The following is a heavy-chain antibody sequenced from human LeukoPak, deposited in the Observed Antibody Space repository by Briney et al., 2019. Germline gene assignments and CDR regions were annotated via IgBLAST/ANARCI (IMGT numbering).Heavy chain of an antibody. V-gene: IGHV3-74*01. J-gene: IGHJ3*02. CDR1: GFTFSSYW. Sequence: SGGSLRLSCAASGFTFSSYWMHWVRQAPGKGLVWVSRINSDGSSTSYADSVKGRFTISRDNAKNTLYLQMNSLRAEDTAVYYCAREGGIAVGDDAFDIRGQGTMVTVSS. CDR3: AREGGIAVGDDAFDI. D-gene: IGHD6-19*01. CDR2: INSDGSST.